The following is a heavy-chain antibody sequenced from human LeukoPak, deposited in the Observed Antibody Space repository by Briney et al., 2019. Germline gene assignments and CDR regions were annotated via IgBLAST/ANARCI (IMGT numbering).Heavy chain of an antibody. J-gene: IGHJ4*02. CDR1: GFTFSSYA. Sequence: PGGSLRLSCSASGFTFSSYAMHWVRQAPGKGLEYVSAISSNGGSTYYADSVKGRFTISRDNSKNTLYLQMSSLRAEDTAVYYCVKGDPIAARPSDYWGQGTLSPSPQ. CDR2: ISSNGGST. V-gene: IGHV3-64D*09. CDR3: VKGDPIAARPSDY. D-gene: IGHD6-6*01.